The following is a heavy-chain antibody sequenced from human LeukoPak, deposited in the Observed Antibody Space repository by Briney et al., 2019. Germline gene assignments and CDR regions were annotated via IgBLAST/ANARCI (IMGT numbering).Heavy chain of an antibody. CDR3: ARQGSGNYLSPVNH. V-gene: IGHV4-39*01. Sequence: SETLSLSCTVSGCSISSSGFYWAWNRQPPGKGLEWIGTIYYSGSTYYNPSLKSRVTISVDTSKNQFSLKLSSVTAADTAVYYCARQGSGNYLSPVNHWGQGTLVTVSS. D-gene: IGHD1-26*01. CDR2: IYYSGST. J-gene: IGHJ5*02. CDR1: GCSISSSGFY.